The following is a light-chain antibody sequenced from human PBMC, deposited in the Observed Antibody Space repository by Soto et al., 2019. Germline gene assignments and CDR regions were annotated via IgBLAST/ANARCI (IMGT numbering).Light chain of an antibody. J-gene: IGLJ2*01. CDR3: SSGTTRSALI. Sequence: QSALTQPASVSGSPGQSITISCTGTSSDIGAYNFVSWYQQHPGTAPKLMIYDVNIRPSGVSNRFSGSKSGNTASLTISGLQADEDADYYCSSGTTRSALIFGGGTKVTVL. CDR2: DVN. CDR1: SSDIGAYNF. V-gene: IGLV2-14*03.